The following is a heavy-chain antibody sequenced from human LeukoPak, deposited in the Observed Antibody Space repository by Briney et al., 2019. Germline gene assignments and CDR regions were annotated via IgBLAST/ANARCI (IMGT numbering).Heavy chain of an antibody. CDR3: AGGAEEQWLVPDY. Sequence: ASVKVSCKASGYTFTGYYMHWVRQASGQGLEWMGRINPNSGGTNYAQKFQGRVTMTRDTSISTAYMELSRLRSDDTAVYYCAGGAEEQWLVPDYWGQGTLVTVSS. CDR1: GYTFTGYY. J-gene: IGHJ4*02. D-gene: IGHD6-19*01. V-gene: IGHV1-2*06. CDR2: INPNSGGT.